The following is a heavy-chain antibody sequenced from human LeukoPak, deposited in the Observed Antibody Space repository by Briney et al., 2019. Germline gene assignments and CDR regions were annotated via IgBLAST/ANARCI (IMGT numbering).Heavy chain of an antibody. J-gene: IGHJ4*02. D-gene: IGHD3-3*01. Sequence: SETLSPTCTVSGGSINPYYWTWIRQPPGKGLEWIGYMHHSGTTNHNPSLKRRVTISVDTSKNQFSLSLTSVTAADTAIYYCARGLKDDFWSGYFRFDYWGQGTLVTVSS. CDR3: ARGLKDDFWSGYFRFDY. V-gene: IGHV4-59*01. CDR2: MHHSGTT. CDR1: GGSINPYY.